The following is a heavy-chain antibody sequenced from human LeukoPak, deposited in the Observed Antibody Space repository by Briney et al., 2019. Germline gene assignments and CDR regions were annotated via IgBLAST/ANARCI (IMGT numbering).Heavy chain of an antibody. Sequence: GGSLRLSCAASGFTFSNAWMSWVRQAPGKGLEWVGRIKSKTDGGTTDYAAPVKGRFTISRDDSKNTLYLQMNSLKTEDTAVYYCAGGMVRGVSGYWGQGTLVTVSS. D-gene: IGHD3-10*01. CDR2: IKSKTDGGTT. V-gene: IGHV3-15*01. CDR3: AGGMVRGVSGY. CDR1: GFTFSNAW. J-gene: IGHJ4*02.